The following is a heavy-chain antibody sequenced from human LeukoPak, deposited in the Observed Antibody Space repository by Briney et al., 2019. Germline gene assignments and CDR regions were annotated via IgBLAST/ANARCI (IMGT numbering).Heavy chain of an antibody. CDR1: GFTFSSYS. CDR3: AKAPDYYGSGSYYSG. D-gene: IGHD3-10*01. Sequence: GGSLRLSCAASGFTFSSYSMNWVRQAPGKGLEWVSSISSSSSYIYYADSVKGRFTISRDNAKNTLYLQMNSLRAEDTAVYYCAKAPDYYGSGSYYSGWGQGTLVTVSS. CDR2: ISSSSSYI. J-gene: IGHJ4*02. V-gene: IGHV3-21*04.